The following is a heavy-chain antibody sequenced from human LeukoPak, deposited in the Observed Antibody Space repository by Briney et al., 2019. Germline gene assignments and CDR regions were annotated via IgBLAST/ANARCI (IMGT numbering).Heavy chain of an antibody. Sequence: GASVKVSCKASGYTFTDYYMHWVRQAPGQGLEWMGWINPNSGGTNYAQKFQGRVTMTRDTSISTAYMEPSRLRSDDTAVYYCARGAIVGAAHWGQGTLVTVSS. CDR3: ARGAIVGAAH. V-gene: IGHV1-2*02. CDR1: GYTFTDYY. CDR2: INPNSGGT. D-gene: IGHD1-26*01. J-gene: IGHJ4*02.